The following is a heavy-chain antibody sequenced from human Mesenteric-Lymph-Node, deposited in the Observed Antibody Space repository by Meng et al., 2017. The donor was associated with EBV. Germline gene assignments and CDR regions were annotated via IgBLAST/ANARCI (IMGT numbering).Heavy chain of an antibody. J-gene: IGHJ4*02. CDR3: ARYGSGSSQGDY. Sequence: QVQLVQSGAEVKKPGASVKVSCKASGYTFSYYGSDWVRQAPGQGLEWMGRISGYNGDTNYAQKFQGRVTMTTDTSTSTAYMELTSLRSDDTAVYYCARYGSGSSQGDYWGQGTLVTVSS. CDR1: GYTFSYYG. D-gene: IGHD3-10*01. V-gene: IGHV1-18*01. CDR2: ISGYNGDT.